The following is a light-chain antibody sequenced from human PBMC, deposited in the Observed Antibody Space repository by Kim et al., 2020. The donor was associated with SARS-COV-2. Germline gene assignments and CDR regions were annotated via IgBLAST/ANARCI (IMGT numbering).Light chain of an antibody. CDR3: QQHNDGWT. J-gene: IGKJ1*01. Sequence: EIVLTQSPATLSVSPGERVTLSCKASQSVTTNLAWYQQKPGQPPRYLIYGASTRATGIPARFRGSGSGTEFTLTITSLQSEDFAVYYCQQHNDGWTFGQGTKVDIK. CDR2: GAS. V-gene: IGKV3D-15*01. CDR1: QSVTTN.